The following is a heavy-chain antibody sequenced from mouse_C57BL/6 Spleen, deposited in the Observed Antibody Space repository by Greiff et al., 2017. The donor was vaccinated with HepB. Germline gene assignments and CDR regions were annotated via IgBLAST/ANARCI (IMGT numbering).Heavy chain of an antibody. V-gene: IGHV5-6*01. CDR2: ISSGGSYT. CDR1: GFTFSSYG. D-gene: IGHD1-1*02. CDR3: ARQRVYGKGYFDY. Sequence: VMLVESGGDLVKPGGSLKLSCAASGFTFSSYGMSWVRQTPDKRLEWVATISSGGSYTYYPDSVKGRFTISRDNAKNTLYLQMSSLKSEDTAMYYCARQRVYGKGYFDYWGQGTTLTVSS. J-gene: IGHJ2*01.